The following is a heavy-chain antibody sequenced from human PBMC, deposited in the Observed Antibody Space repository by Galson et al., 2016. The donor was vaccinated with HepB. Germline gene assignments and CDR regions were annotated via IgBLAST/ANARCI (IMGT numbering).Heavy chain of an antibody. Sequence: SETLSLTCTVSGDSVTSGSFYWSWIRQPPGKGLEWIGYVHYSGATDYNPALKSRVTISADTSKNQFSLKLHSVTAADTAVYFCARAAHYYDRSGYKDSWGQGILVTVSS. CDR1: GDSVTSGSFY. CDR2: VHYSGAT. J-gene: IGHJ4*02. CDR3: ARAAHYYDRSGYKDS. D-gene: IGHD3-22*01. V-gene: IGHV4-61*01.